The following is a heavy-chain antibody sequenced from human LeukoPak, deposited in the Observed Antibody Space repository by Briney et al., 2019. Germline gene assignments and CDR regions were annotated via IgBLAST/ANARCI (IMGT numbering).Heavy chain of an antibody. J-gene: IGHJ5*02. Sequence: SETLSLTCTASGGSISSYYWSWIRQPPGKGLEWIRYIYYSGSTNYNPSLKSRVTISVDTSKNQFSLKLSSVTAADTAVYYCARAISGTPYSYNWFDPWGQGTLVTVSS. D-gene: IGHD1-7*01. V-gene: IGHV4-59*01. CDR1: GGSISSYY. CDR3: ARAISGTPYSYNWFDP. CDR2: IYYSGST.